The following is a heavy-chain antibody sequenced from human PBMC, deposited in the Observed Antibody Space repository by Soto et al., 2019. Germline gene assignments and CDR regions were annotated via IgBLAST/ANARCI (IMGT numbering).Heavy chain of an antibody. J-gene: IGHJ4*02. V-gene: IGHV1-8*01. CDR3: ARGEEYCSGGSCRPPNDY. CDR1: GYTFTSYD. Sequence: QVQLVQSGAAVKKPGASVKVSCKASGYTFTSYDINWVRQATGQGLEWMGWMNPNSGNTGYAQKFQGRVTMTRNTSISTAYMELSSLRSEDTAVYYCARGEEYCSGGSCRPPNDYWGQGTLVTVSS. CDR2: MNPNSGNT. D-gene: IGHD2-15*01.